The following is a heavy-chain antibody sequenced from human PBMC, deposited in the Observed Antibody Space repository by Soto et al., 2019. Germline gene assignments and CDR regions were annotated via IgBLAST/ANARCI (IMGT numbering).Heavy chain of an antibody. CDR3: AHRRSMVRGVIAFDY. CDR2: IYWNDDK. V-gene: IGHV2-5*01. D-gene: IGHD3-10*01. Sequence: SGPTLVNPTQTLTLTCTFSGFSLSTSGVGVGWIRQPPGKALEWLALIYWNDDKRYSPSLKSRLTMTKDTSKNQVVLTMTNMDPVDTATYYCAHRRSMVRGVIAFDYWGQGTLVTVSS. CDR1: GFSLSTSGVG. J-gene: IGHJ4*02.